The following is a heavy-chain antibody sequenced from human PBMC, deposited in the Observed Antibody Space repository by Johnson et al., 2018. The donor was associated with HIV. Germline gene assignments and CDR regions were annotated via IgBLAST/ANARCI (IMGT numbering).Heavy chain of an antibody. J-gene: IGHJ3*02. CDR1: GFTVSSNY. D-gene: IGHD3-10*01. CDR3: TTEWEYYYGSGKLDAFDI. CDR2: IYSGGVT. Sequence: VQLVESGGGVVQPGGSLRLSCAASGFTVSSNYMSWVRQAPGKGLEWVSVIYSGGVTYYIDSVKGRFTISRDSSKNTLYLQMNSLKTEDTAVYYCTTEWEYYYGSGKLDAFDIWGQGTMVTVSS. V-gene: IGHV3-66*01.